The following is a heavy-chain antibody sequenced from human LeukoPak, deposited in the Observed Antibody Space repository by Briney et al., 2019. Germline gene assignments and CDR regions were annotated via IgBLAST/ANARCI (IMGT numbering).Heavy chain of an antibody. Sequence: GGSLRLSRAASGFTFSSYSMNWVRQAPGKGLEWVSSISSSSSYIYYADSVKGRFTISRDNAKNSLYLQMNSLRAEDTAVYYCARMETGTMGAFDIWGQGTMVTVSS. V-gene: IGHV3-21*01. CDR1: GFTFSSYS. CDR3: ARMETGTMGAFDI. J-gene: IGHJ3*02. CDR2: ISSSSSYI. D-gene: IGHD1-1*01.